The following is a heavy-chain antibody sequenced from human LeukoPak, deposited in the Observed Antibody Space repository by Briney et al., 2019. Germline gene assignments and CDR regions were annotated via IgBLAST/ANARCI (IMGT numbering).Heavy chain of an antibody. CDR3: ARGQGVYGDYYSRGMDV. J-gene: IGHJ6*02. D-gene: IGHD4-17*01. CDR1: GYTFTSYD. V-gene: IGHV1-8*01. CDR2: MNPNSGNT. Sequence: ASVKVSCKASGYTFTSYDINWVRQATGQGLEWMGSMNPNSGNTGYAQKFQGRVTMTRNTSISTAYMELSSLRSEDTAVYYCARGQGVYGDYYSRGMDVWGQGTTVTVSS.